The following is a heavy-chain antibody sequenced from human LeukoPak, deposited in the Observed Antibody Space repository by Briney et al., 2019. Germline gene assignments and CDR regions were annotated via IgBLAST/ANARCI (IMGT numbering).Heavy chain of an antibody. Sequence: ASVKVSCKASGYTFTNYHINWVRQASGQGLEWMTWINPDTGDKGYARKFQDRVTITTDTSISTAYMELSSLSSEDTAVYFYARTTSMTASGYDYWGQGTLVTVSS. D-gene: IGHD2-21*02. CDR3: ARTTSMTASGYDY. J-gene: IGHJ4*02. V-gene: IGHV1-8*03. CDR2: INPDTGDK. CDR1: GYTFTNYH.